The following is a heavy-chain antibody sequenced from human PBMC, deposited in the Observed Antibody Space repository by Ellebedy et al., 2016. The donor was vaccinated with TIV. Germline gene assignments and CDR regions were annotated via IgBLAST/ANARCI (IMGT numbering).Heavy chain of an antibody. CDR2: IRYDGNEK. CDR1: GFAFSSYA. D-gene: IGHD6-13*01. CDR3: AKSPISSWYSWFDP. V-gene: IGHV3-30*02. Sequence: PGGSLRLSCAASGFAFSSYAMHWVRQAPGKGLEWVAFIRYDGNEKYHADSVRGRFTISRDNSKNTLYLEINSLRAEDTAVYYCAKSPISSWYSWFDPWGQGALVTVSS. J-gene: IGHJ5*02.